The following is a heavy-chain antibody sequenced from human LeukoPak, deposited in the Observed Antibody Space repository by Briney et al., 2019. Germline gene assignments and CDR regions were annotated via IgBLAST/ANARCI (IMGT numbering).Heavy chain of an antibody. J-gene: IGHJ4*02. D-gene: IGHD4-17*01. CDR3: AKGGVYGVYYFDY. Sequence: GGSLRLSCAASEFTFSNYAVHWVRQAPGKGLEWVSVISGSGGDTYYADSVKGRFTISGDNSKNTVYLQMNSLRAEDTALYYCAKGGVYGVYYFDYWGQGTLVTVSS. CDR1: EFTFSNYA. CDR2: ISGSGGDT. V-gene: IGHV3-23*01.